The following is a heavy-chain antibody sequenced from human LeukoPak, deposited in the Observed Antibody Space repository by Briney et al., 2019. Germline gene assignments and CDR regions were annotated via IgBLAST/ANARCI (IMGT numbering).Heavy chain of an antibody. D-gene: IGHD6-19*01. Sequence: PSETLSLTCTVSGGSISSSSYYWGWIRQPPGKGLEWIGSIYYSGSTNYNPSLKSRVTISVDTSKNQFSLKLSSVTAADTAVYYCARGYSSGSIDYWGQGTLVTVSS. J-gene: IGHJ4*02. CDR1: GGSISSSSYY. CDR3: ARGYSSGSIDY. CDR2: IYYSGST. V-gene: IGHV4-39*07.